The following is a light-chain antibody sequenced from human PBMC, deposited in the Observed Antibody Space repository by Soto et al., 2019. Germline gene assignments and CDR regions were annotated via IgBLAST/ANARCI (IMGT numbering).Light chain of an antibody. CDR3: MHGSPWAYI. V-gene: IGKV2-30*01. Sequence: VVMTQSPLSLPVTLGQPASISCRSSQSLVFRDGNTYLHWFQQRPGQSPRRLIYKVSNPDSGVPDRISGSGSGTDFPLKISRVEAEDVGVYYCMHGSPWAYIFGQGTQLQIK. J-gene: IGKJ2*01. CDR2: KVS. CDR1: QSLVFRDGNTY.